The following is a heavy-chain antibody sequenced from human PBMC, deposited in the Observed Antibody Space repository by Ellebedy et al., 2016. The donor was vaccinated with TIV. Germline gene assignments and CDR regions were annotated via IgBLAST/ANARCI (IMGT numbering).Heavy chain of an antibody. V-gene: IGHV3-23*01. CDR3: AKDRTRYSSSYDY. Sequence: GGSLRLSCAASGITFSSYAMSWVRQAPGKGLEWVSSISGSGGSTYYADSVKGRFTISRDNSKNTLFLQMNSLRAEDTAVYYCAKDRTRYSSSYDYWGQGTLVTVSS. CDR2: ISGSGGST. CDR1: GITFSSYA. J-gene: IGHJ4*02. D-gene: IGHD6-13*01.